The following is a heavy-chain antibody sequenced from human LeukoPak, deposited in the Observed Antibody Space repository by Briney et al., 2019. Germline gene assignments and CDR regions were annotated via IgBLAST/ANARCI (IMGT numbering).Heavy chain of an antibody. CDR2: INHSGTT. J-gene: IGHJ6*02. D-gene: IGHD3-22*01. CDR3: ARDRVYYYDSSGYYSLTGYYYGMDV. V-gene: IGHV4-30-4*01. Sequence: PSETLSLTCTVSGGSISSADNYWSWIRQPPGKGLEWIGYINHSGTTDCNPSLKSRITISVDMSKNQFSLKLSSVTAADTAVYYCARDRVYYYDSSGYYSLTGYYYGMDVWGQGTTVTVSS. CDR1: GGSISSADNY.